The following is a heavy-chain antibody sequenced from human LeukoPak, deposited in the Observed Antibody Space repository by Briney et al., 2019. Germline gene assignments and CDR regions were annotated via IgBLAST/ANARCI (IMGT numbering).Heavy chain of an antibody. CDR3: ARGIYSYGYYFDY. Sequence: SETLSLTCTVSGGSISSYYWSWIRQPPGKGLEWIGYIYTSGSTNYNPSLKSRVTISVDTSKNQFSLKLSSVTAADMAVYYCARGIYSYGYYFDYWGQGTLVTVSS. CDR1: GGSISSYY. CDR2: IYTSGST. J-gene: IGHJ4*02. V-gene: IGHV4-4*09. D-gene: IGHD5-18*01.